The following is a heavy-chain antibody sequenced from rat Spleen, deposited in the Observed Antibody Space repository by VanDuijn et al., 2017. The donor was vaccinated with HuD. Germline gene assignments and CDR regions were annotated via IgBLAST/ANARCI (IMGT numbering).Heavy chain of an antibody. CDR3: TRDCYDGTYYRGY. J-gene: IGHJ2*01. CDR2: ITNTGGST. D-gene: IGHD1-12*02. V-gene: IGHV5-29*01. CDR1: GFTFINYG. Sequence: EVQLVESGGGLVQPGRSLKLSCAASGFTFINYGMAWVRQAPTRGLEWVASITNTGGSTYYPDSVKGRFTISRDNAKSTLYLQMNSLRSEDTATYYCTRDCYDGTYYRGYWGQGVMVTVSS.